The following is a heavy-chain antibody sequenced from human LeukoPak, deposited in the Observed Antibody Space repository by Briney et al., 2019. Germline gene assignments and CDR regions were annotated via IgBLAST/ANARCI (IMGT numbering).Heavy chain of an antibody. D-gene: IGHD2-15*01. Sequence: GGSLRLSCAGSGFTFSSYVMNWVRQAPGKGLEWVSSISGSDGTTYYADSVRGRFTISRDNSKNTLYLQMNSLRAEDTAVYYCATEIVVVADYDYWGQGTLVTVSS. V-gene: IGHV3-23*01. CDR3: ATEIVVVADYDY. CDR1: GFTFSSYV. CDR2: ISGSDGTT. J-gene: IGHJ4*02.